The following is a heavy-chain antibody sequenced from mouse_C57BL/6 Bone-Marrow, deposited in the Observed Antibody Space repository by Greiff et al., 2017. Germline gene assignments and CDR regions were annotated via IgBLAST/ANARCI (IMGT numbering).Heavy chain of an antibody. CDR1: GYTFTSSG. J-gene: IGHJ1*03. CDR3: ASPRLYGSSFDV. Sequence: QVQLKESGAELVRPGASVKLSCKASGYTFTSSGISWVKQRTGQGLEWIGEIYPRSGNTYYNEKFKGKATLTADKSSSTAYMELRSLTSEDSAVYFCASPRLYGSSFDVWCTGTAVTVSS. D-gene: IGHD1-1*01. V-gene: IGHV1-81*01. CDR2: IYPRSGNT.